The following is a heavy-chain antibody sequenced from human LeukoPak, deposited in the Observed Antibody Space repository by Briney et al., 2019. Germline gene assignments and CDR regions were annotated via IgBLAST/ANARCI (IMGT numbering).Heavy chain of an antibody. D-gene: IGHD5-18*01. Sequence: ASVKVSCKASGYTFTSYGISWVRQAPGQGLEWMGWISAYNGNTNYAQKLQGRVTMTTDTSTSTAYMGLRSLRSDDTAVYYCARDSLQLWSDDAFDIWGQGTMVTVSS. V-gene: IGHV1-18*01. CDR2: ISAYNGNT. CDR1: GYTFTSYG. CDR3: ARDSLQLWSDDAFDI. J-gene: IGHJ3*02.